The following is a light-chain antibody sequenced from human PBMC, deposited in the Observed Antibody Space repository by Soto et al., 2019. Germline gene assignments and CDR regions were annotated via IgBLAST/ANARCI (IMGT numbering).Light chain of an antibody. CDR3: QQYRSSPPEFT. CDR2: GAS. CDR1: QSVSSSY. J-gene: IGKJ3*01. Sequence: EIVLTQSPGTLSLSPGERATLSCRASQSVSSSYLAWYQQRPGQAPRLLIFGASYRATGIPDRFSGSGPGTDFNLTISRLEPEDFAVYYCQQYRSSPPEFTFGPGTKVDSK. V-gene: IGKV3-20*01.